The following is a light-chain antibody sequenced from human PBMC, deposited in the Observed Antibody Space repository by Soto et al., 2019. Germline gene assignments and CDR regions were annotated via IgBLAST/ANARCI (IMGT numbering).Light chain of an antibody. CDR2: DAS. CDR3: QQYDNLPRT. Sequence: DIQMTQSPSSLSASVGDRVTITCQASQDISNYLNWYQQKPGKAPKLLIYDASNLETGVPSRFSGSGSGTDLTFTSSSLQPEDIGTYYCQQYDNLPRTFGGGTKVEIK. J-gene: IGKJ4*01. V-gene: IGKV1-33*01. CDR1: QDISNY.